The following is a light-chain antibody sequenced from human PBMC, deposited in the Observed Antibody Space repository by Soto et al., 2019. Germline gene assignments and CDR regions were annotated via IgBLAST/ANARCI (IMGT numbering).Light chain of an antibody. CDR2: DVS. CDR3: TSYTSSSTVL. CDR1: SSDLGGYNY. V-gene: IGLV2-14*01. J-gene: IGLJ3*02. Sequence: QSALTQPASVSGSPGQSITIFCTGTSSDLGGYNYVSWYQQHPGKAPKLMIYDVSNRPSGISNLFSGSKSGNTASLTIFGIQAEDEADYYCTSYTSSSTVLFGGGTKVTVL.